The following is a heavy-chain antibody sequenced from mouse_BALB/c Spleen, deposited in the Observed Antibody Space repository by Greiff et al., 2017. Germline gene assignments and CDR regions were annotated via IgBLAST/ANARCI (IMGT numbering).Heavy chain of an antibody. Sequence: EVQRVESGGGLVKPGGSLKLSCAASGFTFSSYTMSWVRQTPEKRLEWVATISSGGGNTYYPDSVKGRFTISRDNAKNNLYLQMSSLRSEDTALYYCARYDYGSRYYFDYWGQGTTLTVSS. J-gene: IGHJ2*01. V-gene: IGHV5-9*03. D-gene: IGHD1-1*01. CDR2: ISSGGGNT. CDR3: ARYDYGSRYYFDY. CDR1: GFTFSSYT.